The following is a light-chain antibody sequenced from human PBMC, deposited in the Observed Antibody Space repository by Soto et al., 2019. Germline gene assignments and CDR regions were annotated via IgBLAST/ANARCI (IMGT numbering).Light chain of an antibody. V-gene: IGKV2-28*01. CDR1: QSLLHSNGYNY. J-gene: IGKJ4*01. Sequence: DIVMTQSPLSLPVTPVEPASISCRSSQSLLHSNGYNYLDWYLQKPGQSPQLLIYLGSNRSSGVPDRFSGSGSGTDFTLQISRVEAEDVGVYYCMQALQTPLTFGGGTKVDIK. CDR2: LGS. CDR3: MQALQTPLT.